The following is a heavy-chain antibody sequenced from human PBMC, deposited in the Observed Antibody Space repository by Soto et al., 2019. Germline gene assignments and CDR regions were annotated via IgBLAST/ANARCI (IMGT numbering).Heavy chain of an antibody. CDR3: ARDRGSLKRNGWFDP. V-gene: IGHV1-18*01. CDR1: GYNFTSYG. Sequence: GASVKPSCKASGYNFTSYGISWVRQAPGQGLEWMGWISAYNGNTNYAQKLQGRVTMTTDTSTSTAYMELRSLRSDDTAVYYCARDRGSLKRNGWFDPWGQGTLV. CDR2: ISAYNGNT. J-gene: IGHJ5*02. D-gene: IGHD1-26*01.